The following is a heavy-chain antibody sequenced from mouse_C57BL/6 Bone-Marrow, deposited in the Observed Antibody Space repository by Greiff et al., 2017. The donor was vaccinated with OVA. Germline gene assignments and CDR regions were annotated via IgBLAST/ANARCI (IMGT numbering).Heavy chain of an antibody. CDR1: GFTFSSYA. J-gene: IGHJ4*01. V-gene: IGHV5-4*01. D-gene: IGHD3-1*01. Sequence: EVQVVESGGGLVKPGGSLKLSCAASGFTFSSYAMSWVRQTPEKRLEWVATISDGGSYTYYPDNVKGRFTISRDNAKNNLYLQMSHLKSEDTAMYYCARDPSGIRNYAMDYWGQGTSVTVSS. CDR2: ISDGGSYT. CDR3: ARDPSGIRNYAMDY.